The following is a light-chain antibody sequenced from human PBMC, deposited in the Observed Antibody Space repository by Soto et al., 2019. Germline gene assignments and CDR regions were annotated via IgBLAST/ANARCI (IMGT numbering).Light chain of an antibody. V-gene: IGLV1-40*01. Sequence: QPVLTQPPSVSGAPGQRVTISCTGSSSNIGAGYDVHWYQQLPGTAPKLLIYGNSNRPSGVPDRFSGSKSGTSASLAITGLQAEDEADYYCQSYDRSLSSPIFGGGTKVTVL. CDR2: GNS. J-gene: IGLJ2*01. CDR3: QSYDRSLSSPI. CDR1: SSNIGAGYD.